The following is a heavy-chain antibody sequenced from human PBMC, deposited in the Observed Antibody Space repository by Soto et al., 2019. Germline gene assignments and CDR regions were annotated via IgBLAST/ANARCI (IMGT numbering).Heavy chain of an antibody. J-gene: IGHJ6*02. V-gene: IGHV3-30-3*01. CDR1: GFTFSSYA. CDR3: ARAAALYYYYYGMDV. D-gene: IGHD6-25*01. CDR2: ISYDGSNK. Sequence: GGSLSLSCAASGFTFSSYAMHWVRQAPGKGLEWVAVISYDGSNKYYADSVKGRFTISRDNSKNTLYLQMNSLRAEDTAVYYCARAAALYYYYYGMDVWGQGTTVTVSS.